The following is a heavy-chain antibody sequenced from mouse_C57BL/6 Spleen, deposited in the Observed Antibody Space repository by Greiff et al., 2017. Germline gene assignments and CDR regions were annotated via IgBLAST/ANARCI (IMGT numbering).Heavy chain of an antibody. Sequence: EVKLQESGGGLVQPGGSLKLSCAASGFTFSDYYMYWVRQTPEKRLEWVAYISNGGGSTYYPDTVKGRFTISRDNAKNTLYLQMSRLKSEDTAMYYCARHGFLAYWGQGTLVTVSA. CDR2: ISNGGGST. CDR1: GFTFSDYY. J-gene: IGHJ3*01. CDR3: ARHGFLAY. V-gene: IGHV5-12*01.